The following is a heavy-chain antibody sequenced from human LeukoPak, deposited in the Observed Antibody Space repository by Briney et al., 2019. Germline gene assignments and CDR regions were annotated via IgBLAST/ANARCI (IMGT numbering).Heavy chain of an antibody. CDR1: GFTFSSYA. D-gene: IGHD3-22*01. Sequence: GGSLRPSCAASGFTFSSYAMSWVRQAPGKGLEWVSAISGSGGSTYYADSVKGRFTISRDNSKNTLYLQMNSLRAEDTAVYYCARYLRYYYDSSGYKAFDIWGQGTMVTVSS. J-gene: IGHJ3*02. V-gene: IGHV3-23*01. CDR3: ARYLRYYYDSSGYKAFDI. CDR2: ISGSGGST.